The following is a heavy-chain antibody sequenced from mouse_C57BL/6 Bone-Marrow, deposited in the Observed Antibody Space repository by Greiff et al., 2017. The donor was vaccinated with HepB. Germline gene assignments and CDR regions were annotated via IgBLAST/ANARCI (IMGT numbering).Heavy chain of an antibody. J-gene: IGHJ2*01. CDR1: GYTFTSYW. V-gene: IGHV1-69*01. CDR2: VDPSDSYT. Sequence: QVQLQQPGAELVMPGASVKLSCKASGYTFTSYWMHWVKQMTGQGLEWIGVVDPSDSYTNYNQKFKGKFTLTVDKSSSTAYMQLSSLTSEDSAVYYAASDDYDGLYFDYWGQGTTLTVSS. CDR3: ASDDYDGLYFDY. D-gene: IGHD2-4*01.